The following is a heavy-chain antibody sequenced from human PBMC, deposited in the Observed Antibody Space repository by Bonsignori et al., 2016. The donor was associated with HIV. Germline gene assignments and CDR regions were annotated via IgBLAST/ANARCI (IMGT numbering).Heavy chain of an antibody. CDR1: GFNIGDYP. CDR3: TRCMLIYGNYFDY. CDR2: IRSKPYGGTT. Sequence: EVQLVESGGGLVQPGRSLRLSCTTSGFNIGDYPMSWVRQAPGKGLEWVGFIRSKPYGGTTEYAASVKGRFTISRDESKNIAYLQMNSLKTDDTAVYFCTRCMLIYGNYFDYWAREPWSASPQ. J-gene: IGHJ4*02. D-gene: IGHD2-8*01. V-gene: IGHV3-49*04.